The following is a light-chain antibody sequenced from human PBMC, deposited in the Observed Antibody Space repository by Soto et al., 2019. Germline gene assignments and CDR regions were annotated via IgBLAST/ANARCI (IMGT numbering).Light chain of an antibody. V-gene: IGLV2-14*01. CDR1: SSDVGAYTS. CDR3: SSYTTSDTWV. J-gene: IGLJ3*02. Sequence: QSVLTQPASVSGSPGQSITISCTGTSSDVGAYTSVSWYQHHPDKAPKVMIYEVNKRPSGVSLRFSGSKSGNTASLTISGLQADDEAHYYCSSYTTSDTWVFGGGTKVTVL. CDR2: EVN.